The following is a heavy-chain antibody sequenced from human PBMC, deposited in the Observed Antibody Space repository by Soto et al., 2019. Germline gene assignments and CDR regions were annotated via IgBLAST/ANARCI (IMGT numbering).Heavy chain of an antibody. CDR3: AKARYLSGYDSYYFDC. V-gene: IGHV3-23*01. Sequence: EVQVLESGGGLVQPGGSLRLSCAASGFTFSSYVMSWVRQAPGKGLEWVSAISGSGGTTSYADSVKGRFTISRDNSKNTLYLQMNSLRADDTALYYCAKARYLSGYDSYYFDCWGQGTLVTVSS. CDR2: ISGSGGTT. J-gene: IGHJ4*02. CDR1: GFTFSSYV. D-gene: IGHD5-12*01.